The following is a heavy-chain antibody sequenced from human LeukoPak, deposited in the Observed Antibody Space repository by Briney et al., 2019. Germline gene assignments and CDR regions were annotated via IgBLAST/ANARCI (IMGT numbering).Heavy chain of an antibody. J-gene: IGHJ4*02. CDR1: GFSFSSDG. CDR2: ISYDGTKK. V-gene: IGHV3-30*18. D-gene: IGHD6-19*01. Sequence: PGRSLRLSCAASGFSFSSDGMRWVRRAPGKGLEWVAVISYDGTKKVYRDSMRGRFTISRDNSKNTLYLQMNTLRVEDTAVYHCVKEQSSGYYRVADYWGQGTLVTVSS. CDR3: VKEQSSGYYRVADY.